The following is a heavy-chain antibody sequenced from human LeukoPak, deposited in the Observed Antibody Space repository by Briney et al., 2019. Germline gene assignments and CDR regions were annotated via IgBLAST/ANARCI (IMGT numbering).Heavy chain of an antibody. CDR3: ARLVAGTGEYNFDH. CDR2: IYYSGST. V-gene: IGHV4-59*08. CDR1: GGSISCYY. D-gene: IGHD6-19*01. J-gene: IGHJ4*02. Sequence: SETLSLTCTVSGGSISCYYWSWIRQPPGKGLEWIGYIYYSGSTNYNPSLKSRVTISVDTSKNQFSLKLSSVTAADTAVYYCARLVAGTGEYNFDHWGQGTLVIVSS.